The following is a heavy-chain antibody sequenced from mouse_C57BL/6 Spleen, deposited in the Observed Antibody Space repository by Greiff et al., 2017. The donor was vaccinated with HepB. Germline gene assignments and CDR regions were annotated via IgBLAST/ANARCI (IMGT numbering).Heavy chain of an antibody. CDR2: IYPGDGDT. CDR1: GYAFSSYW. D-gene: IGHD1-1*01. V-gene: IGHV1-80*01. Sequence: VQLQQSGAELVKPGASVKISCKASGYAFSSYWMNWVKQRPGKGLEWIGQIYPGDGDTNYNGKFKGKATLTADKSSSTAYMQLSSLTSEDSAVDFCARTTIYYYGSSPHWYFDVWGTGTTVTVSS. CDR3: ARTTIYYYGSSPHWYFDV. J-gene: IGHJ1*03.